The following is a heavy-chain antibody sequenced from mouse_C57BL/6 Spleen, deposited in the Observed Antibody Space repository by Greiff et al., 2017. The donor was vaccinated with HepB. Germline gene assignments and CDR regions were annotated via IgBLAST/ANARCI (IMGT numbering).Heavy chain of an antibody. V-gene: IGHV1-52*01. D-gene: IGHD2-2*01. Sequence: QVQLQQPGAELVRPGSSVKLSCKASGYTFTSYWMHWVKQRPIQGLEWIGNIDPSDSETHYNQKFKDKATLTVDKSSSTAYMQLSSLTSEDSAVYYCARWTMVLETRYFDVWGTGTTVTVSS. CDR2: IDPSDSET. CDR1: GYTFTSYW. J-gene: IGHJ1*03. CDR3: ARWTMVLETRYFDV.